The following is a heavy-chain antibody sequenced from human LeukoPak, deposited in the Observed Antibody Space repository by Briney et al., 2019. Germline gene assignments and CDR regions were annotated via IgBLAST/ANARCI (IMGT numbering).Heavy chain of an antibody. CDR1: GFPFSNSW. Sequence: GGSLRLSCVVSGFPFSNSWMYWVRQAPGKGLEGVANIKKDGSGISYVDSVKGRSIISRDNAMNSLYLQMNSLSVEDTAVYFCAGGNSIDVWGKGTAVTVSS. J-gene: IGHJ6*04. D-gene: IGHD3-16*01. CDR2: IKKDGSGI. CDR3: AGGNSIDV. V-gene: IGHV3-7*03.